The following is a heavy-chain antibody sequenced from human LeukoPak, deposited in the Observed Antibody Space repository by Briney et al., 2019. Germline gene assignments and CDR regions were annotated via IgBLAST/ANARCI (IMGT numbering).Heavy chain of an antibody. CDR3: ARDSSGYSSGWHIWDY. Sequence: GGSLRLSCAASGFTVSTNYMSWVRQAPGKGLEWVSGINWNGGSTGYADSVKGRFTISRDNTKNSLYLQMNSLRAEDTALYYCARDSSGYSSGWHIWDYWGQGTLVTVSS. V-gene: IGHV3-20*04. CDR2: INWNGGST. D-gene: IGHD6-19*01. J-gene: IGHJ4*02. CDR1: GFTVSTNY.